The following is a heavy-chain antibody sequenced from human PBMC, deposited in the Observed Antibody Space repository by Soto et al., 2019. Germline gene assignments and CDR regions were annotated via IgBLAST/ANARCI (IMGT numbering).Heavy chain of an antibody. D-gene: IGHD2-8*02. CDR3: ARGGGVYYFDY. V-gene: IGHV4-59*01. Sequence: SETLSLTCTVSGGSITSYYWSWIRQPPGKGLEWIGYIYYSGITDYNPSLKSRVTISVDASKSQFSLKLSSVTAADTAVYYCARGGGVYYFDYWGQGTLVTVSS. CDR2: IYYSGIT. CDR1: GGSITSYY. J-gene: IGHJ4*02.